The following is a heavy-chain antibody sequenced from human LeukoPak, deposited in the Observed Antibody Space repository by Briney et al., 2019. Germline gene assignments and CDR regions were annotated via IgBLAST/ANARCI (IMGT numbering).Heavy chain of an antibody. CDR2: IYHSGST. Sequence: SQTLSLTCAVPGGSISSGGYSWSWIRQPPGKGLEWIGYIYHSGSTYYNPSLKSRVTISVDRSKNQFSLKLSSVTAADTAVYYCARALSKYYYYGMDVWGQGTTVTVSS. J-gene: IGHJ6*02. V-gene: IGHV4-30-2*01. CDR1: GGSISSGGYS. CDR3: ARALSKYYYYGMDV.